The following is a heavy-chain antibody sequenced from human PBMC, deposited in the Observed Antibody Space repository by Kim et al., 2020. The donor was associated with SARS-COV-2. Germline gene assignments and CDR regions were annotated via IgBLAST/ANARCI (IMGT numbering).Heavy chain of an antibody. CDR1: GGSFSGYY. CDR2: INHSGST. J-gene: IGHJ5*02. Sequence: SETLSLTCAVYGGSFSGYYWSWIRQPPGKGLEWIGEINHSGSTNYNPSLKSRVTISVDTSKNQFSLKLSSVTAADTAVYYCAREVGSYYSFGFDPWGQGTLVTVSS. D-gene: IGHD1-26*01. V-gene: IGHV4-34*01. CDR3: AREVGSYYSFGFDP.